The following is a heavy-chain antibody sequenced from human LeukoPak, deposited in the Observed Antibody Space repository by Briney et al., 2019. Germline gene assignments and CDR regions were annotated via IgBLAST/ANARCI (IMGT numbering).Heavy chain of an antibody. CDR1: GFTFSSYA. J-gene: IGHJ4*02. D-gene: IGHD2-15*01. CDR2: INSNEGRT. CDR3: ARARRSCSGDTCYSYYFDY. V-gene: IGHV3-64*02. Sequence: PGGSLRLXCAASGFTFSSYAIHWVRQAPGKGLEYVSAINSNEGRTYYADSVKGRFTISRDNSKNTVYLEMGSLRAEDMAVYYCARARRSCSGDTCYSYYFDYWGQGTLVTVSS.